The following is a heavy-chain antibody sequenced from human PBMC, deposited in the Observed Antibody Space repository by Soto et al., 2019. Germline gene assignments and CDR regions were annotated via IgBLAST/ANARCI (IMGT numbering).Heavy chain of an antibody. V-gene: IGHV1-18*01. CDR1: GYTPTNYD. CDR2: ISAYNGNT. J-gene: IGHJ4*02. CDR3: ARGLYRRGTYYAFDN. D-gene: IGHD1-26*01. Sequence: QVPLVQSGPEVKKPGASVKVSCKTSGYTPTNYDIGWVRQAPGQGLEYMGWISAYNGNTNYARKLQDRVTLTTATSTRTAYMELRSLQSDDTAIYYCARGLYRRGTYYAFDNWGQGTLVTVSS.